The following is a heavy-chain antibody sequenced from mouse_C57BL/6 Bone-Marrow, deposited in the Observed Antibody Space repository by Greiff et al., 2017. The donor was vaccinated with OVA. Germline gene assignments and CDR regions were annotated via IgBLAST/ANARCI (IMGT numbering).Heavy chain of an antibody. V-gene: IGHV2-2*01. CDR1: GFSLTSYG. J-gene: IGHJ4*01. D-gene: IGHD5-1*01. Sequence: QVQLKESGPGLVQPSQSLSITCTVSGFSLTSYGVHWVRQSPGKGLEWLGVIWSGGSTDYNAAFISRLSISKDNSKSQVFFKMNSLQADDTAIYYCARNFPRFYLLSMDYWGQGTSVTVSS. CDR3: ARNFPRFYLLSMDY. CDR2: IWSGGST.